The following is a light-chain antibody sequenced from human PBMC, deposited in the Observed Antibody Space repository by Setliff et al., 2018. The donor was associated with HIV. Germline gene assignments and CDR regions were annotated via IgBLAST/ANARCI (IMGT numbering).Light chain of an antibody. CDR3: SSYTSSTTLPYV. J-gene: IGLJ1*01. Sequence: QSVLTQPASVSGSPGQSITISCTGTSSDVGNYNLVSWYQQHPGKAPKLMIFEVSKWPSGVSNRFSGSKSGNTASLTISGLQAEDEADYYCSSYTSSTTLPYVFGTGTKVTVL. CDR2: EVS. CDR1: SSDVGNYNL. V-gene: IGLV2-14*02.